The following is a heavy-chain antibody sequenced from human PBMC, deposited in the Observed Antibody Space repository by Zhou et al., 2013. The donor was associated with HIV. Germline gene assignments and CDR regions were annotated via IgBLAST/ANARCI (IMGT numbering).Heavy chain of an antibody. J-gene: IGHJ4*02. CDR2: ISADNTNT. CDR3: ARGGSGYGY. CDR1: GYTFTSYG. D-gene: IGHD3-22*01. V-gene: IGHV1-18*01. Sequence: QVQLVQSGAEVKKPGASVKVSCKASGYTFTSYGISWVRQAPRQGLEWMGWISADNTNTNFTHKLEGRISMTTDIATTTAYMELRGLTSDDTAVYYCARGGSGYGYWGQGTLVTVSS.